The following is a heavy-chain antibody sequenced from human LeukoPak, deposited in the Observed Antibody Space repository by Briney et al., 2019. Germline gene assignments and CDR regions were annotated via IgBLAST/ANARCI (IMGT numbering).Heavy chain of an antibody. V-gene: IGHV3-21*04. CDR1: GFTFSSYS. CDR3: VKASSSSPQYNWFDA. D-gene: IGHD6-6*01. CDR2: ISSSSSYI. J-gene: IGHJ5*02. Sequence: GGSLRLSCAASGFTFSSYSMNWVRQAPGKGLEWVSSISSSSSYIYYADSVKGRFTISRDNAKNSLYLQMNSLRAEDTALYYCVKASSSSPQYNWFDAWGQGTLVTVSS.